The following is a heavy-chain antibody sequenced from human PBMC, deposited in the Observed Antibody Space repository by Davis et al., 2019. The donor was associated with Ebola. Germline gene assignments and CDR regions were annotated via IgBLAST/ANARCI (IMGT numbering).Heavy chain of an antibody. CDR1: WFTFSNYH. J-gene: IGHJ2*01. CDR3: ARGEYSSADWYFDL. D-gene: IGHD6-6*01. V-gene: IGHV3-11*01. CDR2: ISSSGSTI. Sequence: GESPKTPRPASWFTFSNYHMRPRRQAPGKWLEWDSYISSSGSTIYFEDSVKVRFTISRDNAKNSLYQQMNSLRAEDTAVYYCARGEYSSADWYFDLWGRGTLVTVSS.